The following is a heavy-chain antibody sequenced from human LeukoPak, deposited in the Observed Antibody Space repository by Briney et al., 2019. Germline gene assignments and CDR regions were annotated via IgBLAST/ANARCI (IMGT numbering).Heavy chain of an antibody. V-gene: IGHV4-59*12. D-gene: IGHD3-9*01. Sequence: SETLSLTCSVSGGSISSYYWSWIRQPPGKGLEWIGYIYYSGSTNYNPSLKSRVTISVDTSKNQFSLKLSSVTAADTAVYYCARGRSLRYFDWSIPTGINWFDPWGQGTLVTVSS. J-gene: IGHJ5*02. CDR3: ARGRSLRYFDWSIPTGINWFDP. CDR1: GGSISSYY. CDR2: IYYSGST.